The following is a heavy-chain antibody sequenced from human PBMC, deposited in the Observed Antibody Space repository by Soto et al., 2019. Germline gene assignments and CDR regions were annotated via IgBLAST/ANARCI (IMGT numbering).Heavy chain of an antibody. CDR2: ISASNGNT. V-gene: IGHV1-18*01. CDR3: ARGAIFGVVTYYFDY. D-gene: IGHD3-3*01. CDR1: GYSFTNFG. J-gene: IGHJ4*02. Sequence: ASVKVSCKASGYSFTNFGVTWVRQAPGQGLEWMGWISASNGNTNYAQKLQGRVTMTTDTSTSTAYMELRSLRSDDTAVYYCARGAIFGVVTYYFDYRGQGTLVTVSS.